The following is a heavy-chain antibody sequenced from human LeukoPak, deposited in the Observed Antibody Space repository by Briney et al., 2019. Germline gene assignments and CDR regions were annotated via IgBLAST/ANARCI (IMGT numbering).Heavy chain of an antibody. J-gene: IGHJ5*02. CDR1: GYTFTSYY. V-gene: IGHV1-46*01. Sequence: ASVKVSCKASGYTFTSYYMHWVRQAPGQGLERMGVINPSGGSTRYAQNAQKFQDRVTMTLDTSTSTVYMELSSLRSEDTAVYYCARDSPNYYDSSAWFDPWGQGTLVTVSS. CDR3: ARDSPNYYDSSAWFDP. CDR2: INPSGGST. D-gene: IGHD3-22*01.